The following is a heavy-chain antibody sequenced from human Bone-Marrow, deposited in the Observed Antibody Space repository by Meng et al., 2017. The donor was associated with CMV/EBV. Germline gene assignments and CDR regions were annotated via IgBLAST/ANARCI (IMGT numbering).Heavy chain of an antibody. CDR1: GFTFSSYA. V-gene: IGHV3-23*01. CDR3: AKGPGHFRGGEYYFEN. Sequence: GESLKISCAASGFTFSSYAMTWVRQAPGKGLEWVSGISASGGSTYYADSVKGRFTISRDNSKNTLYLQMNSLRAEDTAVYYCAKGPGHFRGGEYYFENWGQGTLVTISS. J-gene: IGHJ4*02. D-gene: IGHD3-10*01. CDR2: ISASGGST.